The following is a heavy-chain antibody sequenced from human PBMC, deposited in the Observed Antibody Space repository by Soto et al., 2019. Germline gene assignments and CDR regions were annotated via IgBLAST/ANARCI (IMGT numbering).Heavy chain of an antibody. CDR1: GGSISSSSYF. CDR2: IYYSGST. J-gene: IGHJ6*02. Sequence: SETLSLTCTVSGGSISSSSYFWGWIRQPPGKGLEWIGYIYYSGSTYYNPSLKSRVTISVDTSKNQFSLKLSSVTAADTAVYYCARTVYSSSWYAGPWDYYYGMDVWGQGTTVTVSS. D-gene: IGHD6-13*01. V-gene: IGHV4-39*01. CDR3: ARTVYSSSWYAGPWDYYYGMDV.